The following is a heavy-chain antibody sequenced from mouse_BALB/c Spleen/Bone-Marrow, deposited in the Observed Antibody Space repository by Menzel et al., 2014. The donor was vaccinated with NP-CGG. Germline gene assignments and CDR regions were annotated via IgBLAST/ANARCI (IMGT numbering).Heavy chain of an antibody. Sequence: EVKVIKSGGGLVQPGGSLKLSCAASGFDFSRYWMSWVRQAPGKGLEWIGEINPDSSTINYTPSLKDKFIISRDNAKNTLYLQMSKVRSEDTALYYCAPNWDRGFAYWGQGTLVTVSA. J-gene: IGHJ3*01. CDR2: INPDSSTI. CDR3: APNWDRGFAY. CDR1: GFDFSRYW. V-gene: IGHV4-1*02. D-gene: IGHD4-1*01.